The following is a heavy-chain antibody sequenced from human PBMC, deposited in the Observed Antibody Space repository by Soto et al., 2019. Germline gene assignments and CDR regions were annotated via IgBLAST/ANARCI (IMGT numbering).Heavy chain of an antibody. Sequence: PGGSLRLSCAASGFTFRSYWVNWVRQAPGKGLQWVANINQDGSEKYYVDSVKGRFTISRDNAKNSLYLQMNSLRAEDTAVYYCARGSTHNSSSGYIYYAMDVWGQGTTVTVS. CDR1: GFTFRSYW. J-gene: IGHJ6*02. CDR3: ARGSTHNSSSGYIYYAMDV. V-gene: IGHV3-7*03. D-gene: IGHD3-3*01. CDR2: INQDGSEK.